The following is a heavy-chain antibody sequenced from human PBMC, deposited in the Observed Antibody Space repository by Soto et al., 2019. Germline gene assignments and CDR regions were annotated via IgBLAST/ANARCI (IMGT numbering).Heavy chain of an antibody. CDR2: IYWDDSK. D-gene: IGHD3-9*01. CDR3: AHKGPEDWPLDY. J-gene: IGHJ4*02. Sequence: QITLKESGPTLVRPTQTLTLTCAFSGFSLSTSGVGVGWIRQPPEKALEWLAVIYWDDSKHYSPSLRSRLTITKDTSKNQVVLTMTNMDPMDTGTYYCAHKGPEDWPLDYWGQGTLVTVSS. V-gene: IGHV2-5*02. CDR1: GFSLSTSGVG.